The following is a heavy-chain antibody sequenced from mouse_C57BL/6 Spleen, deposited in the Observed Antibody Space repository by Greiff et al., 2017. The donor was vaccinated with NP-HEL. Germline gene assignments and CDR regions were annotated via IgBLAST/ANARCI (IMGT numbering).Heavy chain of an antibody. CDR3: TGGTFAY. J-gene: IGHJ3*01. Sequence: EVKVEESGGGLVQPGGSMKLSCVASGFTFSNYWMNWVRQSPEKGLEWVAQIRLKSDNYATHYAESVKGRFTISRDASKSSVYLQMNNLRAEDTGIYYCTGGTFAYWGQRDSGHCLC. CDR2: IRLKSDNYAT. D-gene: IGHD3-3*01. CDR1: GFTFSNYW. V-gene: IGHV6-3*01.